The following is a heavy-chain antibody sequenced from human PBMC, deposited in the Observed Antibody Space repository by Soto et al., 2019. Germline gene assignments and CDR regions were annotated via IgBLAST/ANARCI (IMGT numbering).Heavy chain of an antibody. CDR2: INHSGST. CDR1: GGSFSGYY. Sequence: QVQLQQWGAGLLKPSETLSLTCAVYGGSFSGYYWSWIRQPPGKGLEWIEEINHSGSTNYNPSLKSRVTISVDTSKNQFSLKLSSVTAADTAVYYCARLNVLRFLEWLWAFDIWGQGTMVTVSS. D-gene: IGHD3-3*01. CDR3: ARLNVLRFLEWLWAFDI. V-gene: IGHV4-34*01. J-gene: IGHJ3*02.